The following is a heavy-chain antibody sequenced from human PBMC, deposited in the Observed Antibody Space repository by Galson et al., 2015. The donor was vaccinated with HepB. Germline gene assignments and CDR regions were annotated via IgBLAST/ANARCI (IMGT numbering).Heavy chain of an antibody. V-gene: IGHV3-66*02. CDR3: ATERSTSGSYYFDN. CDR2: FYSGGST. J-gene: IGHJ4*02. D-gene: IGHD1-26*01. Sequence: SLRLSCAASGFTVRTNSMSWVRQAPGKGLEWVSVFYSGGSTYCADSVKGRFTISRVDSKNTLYLHMNSLRPEDTAVYYCATERSTSGSYYFDNWGQGTLVTVSS. CDR1: GFTVRTNS.